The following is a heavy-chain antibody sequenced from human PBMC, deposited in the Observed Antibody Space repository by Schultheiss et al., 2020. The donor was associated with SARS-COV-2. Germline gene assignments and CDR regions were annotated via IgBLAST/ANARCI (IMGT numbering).Heavy chain of an antibody. J-gene: IGHJ5*02. V-gene: IGHV3-73*01. CDR3: ARTRVPSIAARNPPPGWFDP. CDR2: IRSKANSYAT. D-gene: IGHD6-6*01. Sequence: GGSLRLSCAASGFTFSGSAMHWVRQASGKGLEWVGRIRSKANSYATAYAASVKGRFTISRDDSKNTAYLQMNSLKTEDTAVYYCARTRVPSIAARNPPPGWFDPWGQGTLVTVSS. CDR1: GFTFSGSA.